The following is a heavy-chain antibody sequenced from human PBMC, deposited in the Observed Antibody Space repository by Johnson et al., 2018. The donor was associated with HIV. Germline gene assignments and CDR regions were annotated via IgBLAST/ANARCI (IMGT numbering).Heavy chain of an antibody. J-gene: IGHJ3*02. CDR2: ISSSGTAK. Sequence: QVQLVESGGGLVKPGGSLRLSCAASGFTFSDYYMNWVRQAPGKGLEWLSYISSSGTAKYYADSVKGRFTISRDNAKNSLYLQMNILRAEDTAVFYCAREMAWEDAFDIWGQGTMVTVSS. CDR3: AREMAWEDAFDI. CDR1: GFTFSDYY. D-gene: IGHD5-24*01. V-gene: IGHV3-11*04.